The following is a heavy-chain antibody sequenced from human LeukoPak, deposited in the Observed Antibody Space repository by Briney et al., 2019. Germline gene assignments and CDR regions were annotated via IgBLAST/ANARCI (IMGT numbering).Heavy chain of an antibody. CDR1: GGSFSGYY. CDR3: ARELGR. V-gene: IGHV4-59*01. CDR2: IYYSGST. D-gene: IGHD3/OR15-3a*01. J-gene: IGHJ4*02. Sequence: SETLSLTCAVYGGSFSGYYWSWIRQPPGKGLEWIGYIYYSGSTNYNPSLKSRVTISVDTSKNQFSLKLSSVTAADTAVYYCARELGRWGQGTLVTVSS.